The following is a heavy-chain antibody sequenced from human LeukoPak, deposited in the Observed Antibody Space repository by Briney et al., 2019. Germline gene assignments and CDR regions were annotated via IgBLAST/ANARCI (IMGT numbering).Heavy chain of an antibody. V-gene: IGHV1-69*13. D-gene: IGHD2-15*01. CDR2: IIPIFGTA. CDR3: ASGYCSGGSCEYYFDY. J-gene: IGHJ4*02. CDR1: GGTFSSYA. Sequence: SVNVSCKASGGTFSSYAISWVRQAPGQGLEWMGGIIPIFGTANYAQKFQGRVTITADESTSTAYKELSSLRSEDTAVYYCASGYCSGGSCEYYFDYWGQGTLVTVSS.